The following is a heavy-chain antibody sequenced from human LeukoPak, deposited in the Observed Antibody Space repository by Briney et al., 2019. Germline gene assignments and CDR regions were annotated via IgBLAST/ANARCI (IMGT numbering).Heavy chain of an antibody. Sequence: SETLSLTCTVSGVSISRSNDWWGWIRQSPGKGLEWIGTMDYSGNTYYNPSLKSRVTVSVDTAKNQFSLNVNSVTAADTAVYYCARAHGSGRSWYLDYWGQGTLVTVSS. V-gene: IGHV4-39*01. CDR1: GVSISRSNDW. CDR3: ARAHGSGRSWYLDY. D-gene: IGHD3-10*01. J-gene: IGHJ4*02. CDR2: MDYSGNT.